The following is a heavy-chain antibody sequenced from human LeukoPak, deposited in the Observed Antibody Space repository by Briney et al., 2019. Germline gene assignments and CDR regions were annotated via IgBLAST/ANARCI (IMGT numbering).Heavy chain of an antibody. CDR2: IWFDGSNK. Sequence: PGGSLRLSCAASGLTFSSYGMHWVRQAPGKGLEWLAVIWFDGSNKYYADSVKGRFAISRDDSQNTLFLQMNSLRAEDTAVYYCATISGGSSHDYFDYGAREPWSPSPQ. CDR3: ATISGGSSHDYFDY. V-gene: IGHV3-33*01. J-gene: IGHJ4*02. CDR1: GLTFSSYG. D-gene: IGHD1-26*01.